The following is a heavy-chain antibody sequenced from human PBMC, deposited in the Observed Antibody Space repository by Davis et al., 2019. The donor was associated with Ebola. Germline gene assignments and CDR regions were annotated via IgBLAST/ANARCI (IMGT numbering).Heavy chain of an antibody. Sequence: SETLSLTCTVSGGSISNYYWSWIRQPPGKGLEWIGYIYHSGHTNGNPSLKSRVTISVGTSENQFSLRLSSVTAADTAVYYCAGAGFSSGWNFDFWGQGTLVTVSS. CDR1: GGSISNYY. CDR2: IYHSGHT. D-gene: IGHD6-19*01. CDR3: AGAGFSSGWNFDF. J-gene: IGHJ4*02. V-gene: IGHV4-59*01.